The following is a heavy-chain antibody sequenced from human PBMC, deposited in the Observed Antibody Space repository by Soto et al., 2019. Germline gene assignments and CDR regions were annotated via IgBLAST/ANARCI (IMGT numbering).Heavy chain of an antibody. Sequence: EVQLVESGGGLVQPGGSLRLSCAASGFTVSTDGMYWVRQAPGKGLEWVSVIRGGGNTFYADSVEGRFTISRDNSKNTVYLQMNGLRVEDTAMYDCVRENYYSGMDGWGQGTTVTVSS. CDR2: IRGGGNT. J-gene: IGHJ6*02. CDR1: GFTVSTDG. V-gene: IGHV3-66*01. CDR3: VRENYYSGMDG.